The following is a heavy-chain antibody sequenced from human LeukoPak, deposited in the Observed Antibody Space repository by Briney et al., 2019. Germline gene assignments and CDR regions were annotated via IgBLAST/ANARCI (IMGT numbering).Heavy chain of an antibody. V-gene: IGHV1-18*01. Sequence: GASVKVSCKASGYTFTSYGISWVRQAPGQGLERMGWISAYNGNTNYAQKLQGRVTMTTDTSTSTAYMELRSLRSDDTAVYYCARDAGGYSYGSSFDFWGQGTLVTVSS. CDR3: ARDAGGYSYGSSFDF. D-gene: IGHD5-18*01. CDR2: ISAYNGNT. J-gene: IGHJ4*02. CDR1: GYTFTSYG.